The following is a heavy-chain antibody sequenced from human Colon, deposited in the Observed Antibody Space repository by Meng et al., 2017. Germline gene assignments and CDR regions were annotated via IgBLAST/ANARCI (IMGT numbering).Heavy chain of an antibody. CDR3: TRDFDAATNC. Sequence: ELQLGESGGGLVQPEGSLRLSCVGSGFTFSTYWMHWVRQAPGKGLEWVSLINPDGGATTYADSVKGRFTISRDNAKNTLFLQMNSLTAEDTAVYYCTRDFDAATNCWGQGTLVTVSS. J-gene: IGHJ4*02. V-gene: IGHV3-74*01. CDR2: INPDGGAT. CDR1: GFTFSTYW.